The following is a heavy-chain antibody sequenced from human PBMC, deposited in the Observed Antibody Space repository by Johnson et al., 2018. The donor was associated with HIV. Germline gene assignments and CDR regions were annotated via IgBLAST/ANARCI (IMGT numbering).Heavy chain of an antibody. Sequence: QVQLVESGGGVVQPGRSLRLSCAASGFTFNSYPMHWVRQAPGKGLEWVAVISYDGNNKYYADSLKGRFTISRDNSKNTLYLEMNSLRAEDTAVYYCAKVDTAMVNAFDIWGQGTMVTVSS. CDR3: AKVDTAMVNAFDI. V-gene: IGHV3-30*04. CDR2: ISYDGNNK. CDR1: GFTFNSYP. J-gene: IGHJ3*02. D-gene: IGHD5-18*01.